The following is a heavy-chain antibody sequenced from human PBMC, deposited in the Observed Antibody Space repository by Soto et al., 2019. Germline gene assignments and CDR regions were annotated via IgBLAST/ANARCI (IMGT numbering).Heavy chain of an antibody. J-gene: IGHJ4*02. CDR3: AKDAHPLESHNDY. V-gene: IGHV3-30*18. Sequence: GGSLRLSCAASGFTFSSYGMHWVRQAPGKGLEWVAVISYDGSNKYYADSVKGRFTISRDNSKNTLYLQMNSLRAEDTAVYYCAKDAHPLESHNDYWGQGTLVTVS. CDR1: GFTFSSYG. CDR2: ISYDGSNK.